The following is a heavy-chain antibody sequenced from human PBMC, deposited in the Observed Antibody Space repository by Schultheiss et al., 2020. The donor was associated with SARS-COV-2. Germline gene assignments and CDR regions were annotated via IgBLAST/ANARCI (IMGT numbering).Heavy chain of an antibody. D-gene: IGHD3-10*01. V-gene: IGHV4-4*07. CDR1: GGSIDSYY. CDR2: IFPSGVT. J-gene: IGHJ3*02. Sequence: SETLSLTCTVSGGSIDSYYWSWIRQPAGKGLEWIGRIFPSGVTNYNPSLKSRVTISVDTSKNQFSLKLSSVTAADTAVYYCARHPGGAAFDIWGQGTMVTVSS. CDR3: ARHPGGAAFDI.